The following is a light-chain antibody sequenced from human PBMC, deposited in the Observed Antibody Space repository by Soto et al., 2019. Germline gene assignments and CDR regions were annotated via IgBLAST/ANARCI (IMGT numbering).Light chain of an antibody. Sequence: QSVLTQSPSASASLGASVKLTCTLSSGHSSYAIAWHQQQPEKGPRYLMKLNSDGSHSKGDGIPDRFSGSSSGAEHYLTISSLQSEDEADYYCQTWGTGIGVFGGGTKLTV. CDR2: LNSDGSH. CDR3: QTWGTGIGV. J-gene: IGLJ2*01. CDR1: SGHSSYA. V-gene: IGLV4-69*01.